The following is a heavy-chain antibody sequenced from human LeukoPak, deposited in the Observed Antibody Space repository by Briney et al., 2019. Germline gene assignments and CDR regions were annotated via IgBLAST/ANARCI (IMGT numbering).Heavy chain of an antibody. CDR3: ARRMSSYWYFDL. D-gene: IGHD2-2*01. Sequence: SETLSLTCSVSGGSISSYYWSWIRQPPEKGLEWIGYIYYSGSTNYNPSLKSRVTISVDTSTNQFSLKLSSVTAADTAVYYCARRMSSYWYFDLWGRGTLVTVSS. V-gene: IGHV4-59*08. CDR2: IYYSGST. J-gene: IGHJ2*01. CDR1: GGSISSYY.